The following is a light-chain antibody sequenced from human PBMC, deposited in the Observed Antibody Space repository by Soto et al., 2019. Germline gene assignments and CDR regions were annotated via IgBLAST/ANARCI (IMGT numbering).Light chain of an antibody. CDR2: EVS. V-gene: IGLV2-14*01. CDR3: SSYTTSSTLL. J-gene: IGLJ2*01. Sequence: QSALTQPASVSGSPGQSIAISCTGTSSDVGAYDYVSWYQRHPGKAPKLLIYEVSNRPSGVSDRFSGSKSGNTASLTISGLQAEDEAEYHCSSYTTSSTLLFGGGTKLTVL. CDR1: SSDVGAYDY.